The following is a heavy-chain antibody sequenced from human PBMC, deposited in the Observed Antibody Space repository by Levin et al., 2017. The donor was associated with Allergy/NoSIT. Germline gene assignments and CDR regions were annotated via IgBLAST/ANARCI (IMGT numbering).Heavy chain of an antibody. J-gene: IGHJ5*02. D-gene: IGHD7-27*01. CDR2: INEDGSEK. CDR3: ARDSNWGPGKICDP. V-gene: IGHV3-7*01. Sequence: QAGGSLRLSCAASGFLFNTYYMTWVRQAPGKGLEWVANINEDGSEKYYVDSVKGRFTISRDNAKNSLYLQMDSLRGEDTAVYYCARDSNWGPGKICDPWGQGTLVTVSS. CDR1: GFLFNTYY.